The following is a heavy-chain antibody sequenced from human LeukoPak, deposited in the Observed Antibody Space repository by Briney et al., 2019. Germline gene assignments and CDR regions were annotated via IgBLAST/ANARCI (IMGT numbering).Heavy chain of an antibody. CDR2: INHSGST. J-gene: IGHJ4*02. V-gene: IGHV4-34*01. CDR1: GGSFSGYY. Sequence: SETLSLTCADYGGSFSGYYWSWIRQPPGKGLEWIGEINHSGSTNYNPSLKSRVTISVDTSKNQFSLKLSSVTAADTAVYYCARDNVDTATLYYFDYWGQGTLVTVSS. D-gene: IGHD5-18*01. CDR3: ARDNVDTATLYYFDY.